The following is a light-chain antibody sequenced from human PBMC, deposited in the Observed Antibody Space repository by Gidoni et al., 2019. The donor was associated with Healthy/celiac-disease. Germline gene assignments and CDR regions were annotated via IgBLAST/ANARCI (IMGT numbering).Light chain of an antibody. Sequence: DIQMTQSPSSLSASVGDRVTITCQASQDISNYLNWYQQKPGKAPKLLIYDASNLETGVPSRFSGSGSGTDVTITISSRQPEDIATYYCQQYDNRPLYTFGQGTKLEIK. CDR1: QDISNY. CDR3: QQYDNRPLYT. V-gene: IGKV1-33*01. CDR2: DAS. J-gene: IGKJ2*01.